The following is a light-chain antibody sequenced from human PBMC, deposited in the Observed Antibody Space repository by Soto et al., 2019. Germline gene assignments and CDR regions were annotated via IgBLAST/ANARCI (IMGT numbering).Light chain of an antibody. V-gene: IGLV2-14*01. CDR2: DVT. J-gene: IGLJ1*01. CDR3: SSYTSSNTYV. Sequence: QSALTQPASVSGSPGQSITISCTGTSSDVGGYNYVSWYQQHPGKAPKLMIYDVTNRPSGVSNRFSGSKSGNTASLTISGVQAEDEADYYCSSYTSSNTYVFGTGTKLTVL. CDR1: SSDVGGYNY.